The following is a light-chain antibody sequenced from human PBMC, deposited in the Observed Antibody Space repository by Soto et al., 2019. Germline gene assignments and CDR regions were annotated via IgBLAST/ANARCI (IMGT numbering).Light chain of an antibody. J-gene: IGKJ1*01. CDR1: QSISSW. V-gene: IGKV1-5*03. CDR2: KAS. CDR3: QQYNIYSPWT. Sequence: DIQMTQSPSTLSASVGDRVTITCRASQSISSWLAWYQQKPGKAPKLLIYKASSLESGVPSRFSGSGSGTEFTLTISSLEADDFATYYCQQYNIYSPWTFGQGTKVEVK.